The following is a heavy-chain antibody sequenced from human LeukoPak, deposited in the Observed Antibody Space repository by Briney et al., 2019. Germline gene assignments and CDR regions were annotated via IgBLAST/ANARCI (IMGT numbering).Heavy chain of an antibody. CDR3: ASGDSPFDY. Sequence: PSETLSLTCTVSGGSISSSSYYWGWVRQPPGKELEWIGSIYYSGSTYYNPSLKSRVTISVDTSKNQFSLKLSSVTAADTAVYYCASGDSPFDYWGQGTLVTVSS. J-gene: IGHJ4*02. CDR2: IYYSGST. V-gene: IGHV4-39*01. D-gene: IGHD4-17*01. CDR1: GGSISSSSYY.